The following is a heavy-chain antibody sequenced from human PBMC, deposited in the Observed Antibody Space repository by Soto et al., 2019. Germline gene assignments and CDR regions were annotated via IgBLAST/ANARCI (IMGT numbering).Heavy chain of an antibody. CDR1: GFTFSSYA. D-gene: IGHD5-12*01. J-gene: IGHJ4*02. V-gene: IGHV3-64*01. CDR3: ASDMGWLQFGGVDY. Sequence: EVQLVESGGGLVQPGGSLRLSCAASGFTFSSYAMHWVRQAPGKGLEYVSAISSNGGSTYYANSVKGRFTISRDNSKNTLYLQMGSLRAEDMAVYYCASDMGWLQFGGVDYWGQGTLVTVSS. CDR2: ISSNGGST.